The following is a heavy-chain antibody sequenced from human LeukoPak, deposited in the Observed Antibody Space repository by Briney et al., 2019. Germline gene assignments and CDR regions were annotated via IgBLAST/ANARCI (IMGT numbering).Heavy chain of an antibody. CDR2: ISWNSGSI. J-gene: IGHJ6*02. CDR3: AKDQRGSSYYYYYGMDV. Sequence: GGSLSLSCAASGFTFDDYAMHWVRQAPGKGLEWVSGISWNSGSIGYADSVKGRFTISRDNAKNSLYLQMNSLRAEDTALYYCAKDQRGSSYYYYYGMDVWGQGTTVTVSS. CDR1: GFTFDDYA. D-gene: IGHD6-6*01. V-gene: IGHV3-9*01.